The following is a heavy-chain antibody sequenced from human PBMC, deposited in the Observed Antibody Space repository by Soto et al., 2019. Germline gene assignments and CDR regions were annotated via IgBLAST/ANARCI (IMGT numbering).Heavy chain of an antibody. V-gene: IGHV1-69*06. D-gene: IGHD2-2*02. CDR1: GGTFSSYA. CDR3: ASCSSTSCYTYYYYYCMDV. J-gene: IGHJ6*02. CDR2: IIPIFGTA. Sequence: QVQLVQSGAEVKKPGSSVKVSCKASGGTFSSYAISWVRQAPGQGLEWMGGIIPIFGTANYAQKFQGRVTIPADKSTSPDYMELSSLRSEDTAVYYCASCSSTSCYTYYYYYCMDVWGQGTTVTVSS.